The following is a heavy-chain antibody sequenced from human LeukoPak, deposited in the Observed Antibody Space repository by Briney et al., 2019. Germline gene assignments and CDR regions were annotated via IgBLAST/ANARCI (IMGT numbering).Heavy chain of an antibody. D-gene: IGHD4-23*01. CDR1: GYTFTRNY. J-gene: IGHJ3*02. CDR3: ARLVVVDYGGNGACDI. CDR2: ISPSGGST. Sequence: ASVKASCKAFGYTFTRNYMHCVRHPPGQAPEWMRIISPSGGSTSYAQKFQGRVTMTRHMSTSTVYMELSSLRSEDTAVYYCARLVVVDYGGNGACDIWGQGTMVTVSS. V-gene: IGHV1-46*01.